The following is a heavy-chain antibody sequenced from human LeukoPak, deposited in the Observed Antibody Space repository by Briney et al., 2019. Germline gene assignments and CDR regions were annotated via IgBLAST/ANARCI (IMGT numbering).Heavy chain of an antibody. CDR3: ARRKAVAGTLYDAFDI. CDR1: GYSFTSYW. Sequence: GESLKISCKGSGYSFTSYWIGWVRQMPGKGQEWMGIIYPGDSDTRYSPSFQGQVTISADKSISTAYLQWSSLKASDTAMYYCARRKAVAGTLYDAFDIWGQGTMVTVSS. J-gene: IGHJ3*02. CDR2: IYPGDSDT. V-gene: IGHV5-51*01. D-gene: IGHD6-19*01.